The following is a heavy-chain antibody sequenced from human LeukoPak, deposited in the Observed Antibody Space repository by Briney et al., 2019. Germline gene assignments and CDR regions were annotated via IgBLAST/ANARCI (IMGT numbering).Heavy chain of an antibody. J-gene: IGHJ4*02. CDR3: TRVTRIDYYDSSGYHDY. CDR1: GYTFSGYF. CDR2: INPKSGGT. V-gene: IGHV1-2*02. Sequence: ASVKVSCKASGYTFSGYFIHWVRQAPGQGLEWMGWINPKSGGTDYAQKFQGRVTMTRGTSISTAYMELSRLRSDDTAVYYCTRVTRIDYYDSSGYHDYWGQGTLVTVSS. D-gene: IGHD3-22*01.